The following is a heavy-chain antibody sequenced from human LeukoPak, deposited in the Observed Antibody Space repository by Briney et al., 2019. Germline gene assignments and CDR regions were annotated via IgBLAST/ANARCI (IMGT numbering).Heavy chain of an antibody. V-gene: IGHV4-39*01. D-gene: IGHD6-19*01. CDR2: IYYSGST. CDR3: ARHSYSSGWYSDY. J-gene: IGHJ4*02. Sequence: SETLSLTCTVSGCSISSSSYYWGWIRQPPGKGLEWIGSIYYSGSTYYNPSLKSRVTISVDTSKNQFSLKLSSVTAADTAVYYCARHSYSSGWYSDYWGQGTLVTVSS. CDR1: GCSISSSSYY.